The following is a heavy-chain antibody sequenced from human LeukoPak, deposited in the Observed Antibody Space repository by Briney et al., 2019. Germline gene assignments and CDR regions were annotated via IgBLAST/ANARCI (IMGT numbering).Heavy chain of an antibody. Sequence: GGSLRLSCAASGFTFDDYAMHWVRQAPGKGLEWVSLISGDGGSTYYADSVKGRFTISRDNSKNSLYLQMNSLRTEDTVLYYCAKVLTRGDGYNNYFDYWGQGTLVTVSS. CDR3: AKVLTRGDGYNNYFDY. CDR1: GFTFDDYA. V-gene: IGHV3-43*02. CDR2: ISGDGGST. J-gene: IGHJ4*02. D-gene: IGHD5-24*01.